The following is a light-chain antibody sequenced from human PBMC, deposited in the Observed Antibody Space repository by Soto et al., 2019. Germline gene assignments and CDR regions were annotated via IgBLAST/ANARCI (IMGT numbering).Light chain of an antibody. J-gene: IGKJ1*01. Sequence: GDRVTITCRASQSISSWLAWYQQKPGKAPKLLIYAASSLQSGVPSRFSGSGSGTDFTLTISSLQPEDFAVYYCQQDYNLPWTFGQGTKVDIK. CDR2: AAS. CDR1: QSISSW. CDR3: QQDYNLPWT. V-gene: IGKV1-5*01.